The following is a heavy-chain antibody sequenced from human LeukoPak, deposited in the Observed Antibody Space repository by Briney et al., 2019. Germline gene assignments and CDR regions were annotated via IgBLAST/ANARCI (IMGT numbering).Heavy chain of an antibody. V-gene: IGHV4-61*02. D-gene: IGHD4-11*01. Sequence: SETLSLTCAVSGGSISSGSYYWSWIRQPAGKGLEWIGRIYTSGSTNYNPSLKSRVTISVDTSKNQFSLKLSSVTAADTAVYYCAREGETTVTTFYYFDYWGQGTLVTVSS. J-gene: IGHJ4*02. CDR1: GGSISSGSYY. CDR3: AREGETTVTTFYYFDY. CDR2: IYTSGST.